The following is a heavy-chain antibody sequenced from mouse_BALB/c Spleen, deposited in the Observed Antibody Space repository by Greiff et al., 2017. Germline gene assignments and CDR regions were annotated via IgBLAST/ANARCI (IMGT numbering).Heavy chain of an antibody. Sequence: EVKLMESGGGLVQPGGSLRLSCATSGFTFTDYYMSWVRQPPGKALEWLGFIRNKANGYTTEYSASVKGRFTISRDNSQSILYLQMNTLRAEDSATYYCASNVVSSLNWYFDVWGAGTTVTVSS. D-gene: IGHD1-1*01. CDR2: IRNKANGYTT. J-gene: IGHJ1*01. V-gene: IGHV7-3*02. CDR1: GFTFTDYY. CDR3: ASNVVSSLNWYFDV.